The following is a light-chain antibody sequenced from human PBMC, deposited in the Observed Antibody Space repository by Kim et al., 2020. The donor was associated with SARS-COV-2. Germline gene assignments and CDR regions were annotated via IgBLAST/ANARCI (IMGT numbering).Light chain of an antibody. J-gene: IGLJ1*01. CDR3: NSYTSSTTLFV. Sequence: SITIACTGTSSDVGGYNYVSWYQQHPGKAPKLIIYDVSSRPSGISDRFSGSKSGNTASLTISGLQVEDEADYYCNSYTSSTTLFVFGTGTTVTVL. CDR2: DVS. CDR1: SSDVGGYNY. V-gene: IGLV2-14*03.